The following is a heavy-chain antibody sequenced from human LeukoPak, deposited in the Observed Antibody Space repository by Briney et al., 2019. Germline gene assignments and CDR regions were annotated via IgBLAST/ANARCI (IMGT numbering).Heavy chain of an antibody. CDR3: AREGGGYDYYFDY. V-gene: IGHV3-33*01. CDR2: IWYDGSNK. J-gene: IGHJ4*02. Sequence: GRSLRLSCAASGFTFSSYGMHWVRQAPGKGLEWVAVIWYDGSNKYYADSVKGRFTISRDNSKNTLYLQMNSLGAEDTAVYYCAREGGGYDYYFDYWGQGTLVTVSS. CDR1: GFTFSSYG. D-gene: IGHD5-12*01.